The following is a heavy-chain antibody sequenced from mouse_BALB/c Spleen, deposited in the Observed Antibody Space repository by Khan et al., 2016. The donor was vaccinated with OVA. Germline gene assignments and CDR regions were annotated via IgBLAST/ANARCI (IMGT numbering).Heavy chain of an antibody. CDR2: ISTYSGNT. CDR3: ARTAYDGYYDY. Sequence: QVQLQQSGPELVRPGVSVKISCKGSGYTFTDYAMYWVKQSHAESLEWIGLISTYSGNTNYNQKFKGKATMTVDKSSTTAYMELARLTSEDSAIYYCARTAYDGYYDYWGQGTTLTVSS. J-gene: IGHJ2*01. D-gene: IGHD2-3*01. V-gene: IGHV1S137*01. CDR1: GYTFTDYA.